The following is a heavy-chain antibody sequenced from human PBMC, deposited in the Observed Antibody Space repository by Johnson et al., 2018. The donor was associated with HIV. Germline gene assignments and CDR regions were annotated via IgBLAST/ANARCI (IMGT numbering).Heavy chain of an antibody. Sequence: VQLVESGGGVVQPGESLRLSCAGSGFTFDEYGMSWVRQVAGKGLEWVSGINWNGGRSGHVDSVKGRFTISSDNAKNSLYLQMGSLRAEDMAVYYCARARYSTRNDAFDIWGQGTMVTVSS. V-gene: IGHV3-20*04. CDR3: ARARYSTRNDAFDI. D-gene: IGHD6-13*01. J-gene: IGHJ3*02. CDR1: GFTFDEYG. CDR2: INWNGGRS.